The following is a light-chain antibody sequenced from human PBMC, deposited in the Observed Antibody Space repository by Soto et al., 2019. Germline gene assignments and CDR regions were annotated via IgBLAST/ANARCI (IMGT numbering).Light chain of an antibody. CDR3: QQYGTSRWT. Sequence: EIVLTQSPGTLSLSPGERATLSCRASQSVDSAYLAWYQQKPGQAPRLLIFGASSRATGIPDRFSGSGSGTDFTLTISRLEPGDFAVYYCQQYGTSRWTFGQGTKVDIK. CDR2: GAS. CDR1: QSVDSAY. J-gene: IGKJ1*01. V-gene: IGKV3-20*01.